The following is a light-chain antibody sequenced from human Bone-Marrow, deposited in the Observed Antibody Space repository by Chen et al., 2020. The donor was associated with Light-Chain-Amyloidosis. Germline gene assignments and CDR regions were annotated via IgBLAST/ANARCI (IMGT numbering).Light chain of an antibody. CDR3: QSADSSGTYEVI. Sequence: SYELTQPPSVSVSPGQTARLTCSGDDLPTKYAYWYQQKTGQAPVLVIHRDTERPSGISERFSGASSGTTATLTISGVQAEDEAGYHCQSADSSGTYEVICGGGTKLTGL. J-gene: IGLJ2*01. CDR2: RDT. CDR1: DLPTKY. V-gene: IGLV3-25*03.